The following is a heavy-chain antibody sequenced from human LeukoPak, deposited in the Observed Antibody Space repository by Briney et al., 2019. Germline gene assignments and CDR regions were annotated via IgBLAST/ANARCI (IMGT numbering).Heavy chain of an antibody. Sequence: GGSLRLSCAASGFTFSTYWMTWVCQAPGKGLEWVAVIWYDGSNKYYADSVKGRFTISRDNPKNTLYVQMNSLRAEDTAVYYCARGRGADYGGNSGYFDYWGQGTLVTVSS. CDR3: ARGRGADYGGNSGYFDY. J-gene: IGHJ4*02. V-gene: IGHV3-33*08. CDR1: GFTFSTYW. CDR2: IWYDGSNK. D-gene: IGHD4-23*01.